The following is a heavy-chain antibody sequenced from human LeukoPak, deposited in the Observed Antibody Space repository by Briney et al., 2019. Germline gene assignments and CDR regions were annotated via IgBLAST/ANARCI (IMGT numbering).Heavy chain of an antibody. CDR2: VYYDGNT. CDR3: AREGDYSSSWSWFDP. J-gene: IGHJ5*02. Sequence: SETLSLICTVSGGSFINSNYYWGWIRQPPGKGLEWIGSVYYDGNTYYRPSLKSRVTISVDTSKNQFSLKLSSVTAADTAVYYCAREGDYSSSWSWFDPWGQGTLVTVSS. V-gene: IGHV4-39*07. D-gene: IGHD6-13*01. CDR1: GGSFINSNYY.